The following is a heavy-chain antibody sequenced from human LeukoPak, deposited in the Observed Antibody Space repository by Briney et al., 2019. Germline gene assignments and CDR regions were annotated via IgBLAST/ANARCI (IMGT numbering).Heavy chain of an antibody. CDR1: GFTFSNYW. D-gene: IGHD1-7*01. V-gene: IGHV3-74*01. CDR3: ATAGNYRFDY. CDR2: INPDGSTI. J-gene: IGHJ4*02. Sequence: PGGSRRLSCAASGFTFSNYWVHWVRQAPGKGLVWVSRINPDGSTINYADSVKGRFTISRDNAKNTLYLQMNSLRAEDTAVYYCATAGNYRFDYWGQGTLVTVSS.